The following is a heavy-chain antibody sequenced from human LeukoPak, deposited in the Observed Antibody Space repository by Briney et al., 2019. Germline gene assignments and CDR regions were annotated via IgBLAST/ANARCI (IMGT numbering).Heavy chain of an antibody. CDR1: GGTFSSYA. J-gene: IGHJ4*03. V-gene: IGHV1-69*04. CDR2: IIPIFGIA. CDR3: ARVGYYDSSGFEFDY. Sequence: ASVKVSCKASGGTFSSYAISWVRQAPGQGLEWMGRIIPIFGIANYAQKFQGRVTITADKSTSTAYMELSSLRSEDTAVYYCARVGYYDSSGFEFDYWGQGTTVTVSS. D-gene: IGHD3-22*01.